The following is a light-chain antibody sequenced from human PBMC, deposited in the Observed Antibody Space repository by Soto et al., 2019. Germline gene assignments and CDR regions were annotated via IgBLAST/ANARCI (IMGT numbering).Light chain of an antibody. CDR3: QQYGTSEII. V-gene: IGKV3-20*01. CDR2: ATS. Sequence: EFVLTQSPGTLSFSPGERATLSCRASQSLTNSFIAWYQQKPGQAPRLLIYATSSRASGIPDRFSGSGPGTDFTLTISRLEPEDFAVFYCQQYGTSEIIFGQGTRLEIK. J-gene: IGKJ5*01. CDR1: QSLTNSF.